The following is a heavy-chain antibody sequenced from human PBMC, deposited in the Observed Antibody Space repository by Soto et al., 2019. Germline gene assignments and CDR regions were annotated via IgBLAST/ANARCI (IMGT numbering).Heavy chain of an antibody. CDR1: GFTFSSYS. V-gene: IGHV3-21*01. CDR2: ISSSSSYI. D-gene: IGHD6-19*01. CDR3: ASVRGSGWLLDY. Sequence: GGSLRLSCAASGFTFSSYSMNWVRQAPGKGLEWVSSISSSSSYIYYADSVKGRFTISRDNAKNSLYLQMNSLRAEDTAVYYCASVRGSGWLLDYWGQGTLVTVSS. J-gene: IGHJ4*02.